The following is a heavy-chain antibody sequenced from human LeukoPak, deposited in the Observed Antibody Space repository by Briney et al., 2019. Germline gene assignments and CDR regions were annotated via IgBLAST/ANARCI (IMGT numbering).Heavy chain of an antibody. D-gene: IGHD1-26*01. Sequence: QAGGSPRLSCAASGFTVTNNYMSWVRQAPGKGLEWVSVIYSGGNTYYADSVKGRFIISRDISKNIVYLQMNSLRVEDMAVYYCARMRKQVGSRYFDPWGQGTLVTVSS. V-gene: IGHV3-53*01. J-gene: IGHJ5*02. CDR3: ARMRKQVGSRYFDP. CDR2: IYSGGNT. CDR1: GFTVTNNY.